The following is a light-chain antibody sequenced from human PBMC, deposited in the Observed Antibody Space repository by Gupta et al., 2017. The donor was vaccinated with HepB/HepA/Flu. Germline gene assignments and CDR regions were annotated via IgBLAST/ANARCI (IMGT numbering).Light chain of an antibody. V-gene: IGLV1-44*01. CDR2: NND. J-gene: IGLJ2*01. CDR3: AAFAV. CDR1: SSNIGSNT. Sequence: HSVLTQQPSASGTPGQRVTISCSGSSSNIGSNTVNWYQQLPGPAPKLRSYNNDQRPSWVHDRFSGSTSKHXAXQAISGXHYYYEADTYCAAFAVFGGGTKLTVL.